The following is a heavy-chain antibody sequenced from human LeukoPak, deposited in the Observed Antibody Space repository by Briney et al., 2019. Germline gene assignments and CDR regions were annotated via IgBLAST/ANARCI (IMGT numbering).Heavy chain of an antibody. J-gene: IGHJ6*02. CDR1: GGSISSYY. V-gene: IGHV4-59*01. CDR2: IYYSGST. CDR3: ARGGSGYDSFYYYGMDV. D-gene: IGHD5-12*01. Sequence: ASETLSLTCAVSGGSISSYYWSWIRQPPGKGLGWIGYIYYSGSTNYNPSLKSRVTISLDTSKNQFSLELSSVTAADTAVYYCARGGSGYDSFYYYGMDVWGQGTTVTVSS.